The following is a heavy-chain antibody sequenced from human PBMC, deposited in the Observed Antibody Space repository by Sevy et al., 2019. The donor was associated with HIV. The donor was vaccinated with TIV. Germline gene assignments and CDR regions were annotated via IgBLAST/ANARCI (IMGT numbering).Heavy chain of an antibody. V-gene: IGHV3-53*01. D-gene: IGHD5-18*01. CDR3: ARGGYSYAHYFDY. J-gene: IGHJ4*02. CDR1: GFTFSSAW. CDR2: IYSGGST. Sequence: GGYLRLSCTASGFTFSSAWMSWVRQAPGKGLELVSVIYSGGSTYYADSVKGRFTISRDNSKNTLYLQMNSLRAEDTAVYYCARGGYSYAHYFDYWGQGTLVTVSS.